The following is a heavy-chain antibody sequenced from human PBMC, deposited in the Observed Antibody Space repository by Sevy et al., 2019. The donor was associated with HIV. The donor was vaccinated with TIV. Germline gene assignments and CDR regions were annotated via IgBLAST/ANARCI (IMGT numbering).Heavy chain of an antibody. CDR2: STGSGVST. CDR1: GFTFSSQA. J-gene: IGHJ4*02. V-gene: IGHV3-23*01. Sequence: GGSLRLSCAASGFTFSSQAMSWVRQAPGKGLEWVSGSTGSGVSTYYADSVKGRFTISRDNSKNMLYLQMNSLRAEDTAVYYCARGGPRYCSSTSCYRGIFDYWGQGTLVTVSS. CDR3: ARGGPRYCSSTSCYRGIFDY. D-gene: IGHD2-2*02.